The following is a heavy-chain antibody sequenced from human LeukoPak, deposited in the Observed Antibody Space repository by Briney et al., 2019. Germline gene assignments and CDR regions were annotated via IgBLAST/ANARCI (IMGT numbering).Heavy chain of an antibody. Sequence: SETLSLTCTVSGGSISSYYWGWIRQPPGKGLEWIGSIYHSGSTYYNPSLKSRVTISVDTSKNQFSLKLSSVTAADTAVYYCASRGYSGYADMDVWGKGTTVTVSS. V-gene: IGHV4-38-2*02. CDR1: GGSISSYY. CDR3: ASRGYSGYADMDV. D-gene: IGHD5-12*01. CDR2: IYHSGST. J-gene: IGHJ6*03.